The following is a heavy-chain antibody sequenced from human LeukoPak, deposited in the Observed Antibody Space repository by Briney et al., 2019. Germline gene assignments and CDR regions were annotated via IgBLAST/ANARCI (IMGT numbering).Heavy chain of an antibody. CDR3: AKDLDYYGSGRILPHY. CDR1: GFTFSSYG. Sequence: GRSLRVSCAASGFTFSSYGMHGVRQAPGKGLEWVAVISYDGSNKYYADSVKGRFAISRDNSKNTLYLQMNSLRAEDTAVYYCAKDLDYYGSGRILPHYWGQGTLVTVSS. J-gene: IGHJ4*02. CDR2: ISYDGSNK. D-gene: IGHD3-10*01. V-gene: IGHV3-30*18.